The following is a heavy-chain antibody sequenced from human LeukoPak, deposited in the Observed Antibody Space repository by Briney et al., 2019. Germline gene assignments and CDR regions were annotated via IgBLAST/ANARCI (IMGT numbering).Heavy chain of an antibody. D-gene: IGHD6-19*01. CDR3: ARGYSSGWSYYYYMDV. J-gene: IGHJ6*03. Sequence: PSETLSLTCAVYGGSFGGYYWSWIRQPPGKGLEWIGEINHSGSTNYNPSLKSRVTISVDTSKNQFSLKLSSVTAADTAVYYCARGYSSGWSYYYYMDVWGKGTTVTVSS. V-gene: IGHV4-34*01. CDR2: INHSGST. CDR1: GGSFGGYY.